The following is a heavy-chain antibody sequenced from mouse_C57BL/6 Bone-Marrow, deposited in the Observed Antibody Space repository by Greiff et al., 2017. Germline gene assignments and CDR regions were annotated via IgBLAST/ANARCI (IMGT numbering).Heavy chain of an antibody. V-gene: IGHV1-69*01. D-gene: IGHD4-1*01. Sequence: QFQLQQPGAELVMPGASVKLSCKASGYTFTSYWMHWVKPRPGQGLEWIGEIDPSDSYTNYNQKFKGKSTLTVDKSSSTAYMQLSSLTSEDSAVYYCARSNWDPYYAMDYWGQGTSVTVSS. CDR3: ARSNWDPYYAMDY. J-gene: IGHJ4*01. CDR2: IDPSDSYT. CDR1: GYTFTSYW.